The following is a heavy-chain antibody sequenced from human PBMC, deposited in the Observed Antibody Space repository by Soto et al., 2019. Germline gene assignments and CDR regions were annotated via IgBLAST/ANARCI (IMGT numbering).Heavy chain of an antibody. CDR3: ARDLGRYCTNGVCYDY. CDR2: ISGSGGST. J-gene: IGHJ4*02. V-gene: IGHV3-23*01. D-gene: IGHD2-8*01. Sequence: GGSLRLSCAASGFTFSSYAMSWVRQAPGKGLEWVSAISGSGGSTYYADSVKGRFTISRDNSKNTLYLQMNSLRSDDTAVYYCARDLGRYCTNGVCYDYWGQGTLVTVSS. CDR1: GFTFSSYA.